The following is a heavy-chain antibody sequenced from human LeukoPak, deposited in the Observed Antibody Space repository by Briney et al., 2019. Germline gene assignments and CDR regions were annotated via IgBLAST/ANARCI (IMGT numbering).Heavy chain of an antibody. Sequence: ASVKVSCKASGYTFTGYDINWVRQATGQGLEWMGWMNPNSGNTGYAQKFQGRVTMTRNTSISTAYMELSSLRSEDTAVYYCATDILGTRAFDYWGQGTLVTVSS. D-gene: IGHD1-26*01. V-gene: IGHV1-8*01. CDR3: ATDILGTRAFDY. J-gene: IGHJ4*02. CDR2: MNPNSGNT. CDR1: GYTFTGYD.